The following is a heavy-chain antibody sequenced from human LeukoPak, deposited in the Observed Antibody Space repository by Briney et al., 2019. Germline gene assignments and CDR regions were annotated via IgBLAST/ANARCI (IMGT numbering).Heavy chain of an antibody. Sequence: PGGSLRLSCAASGFTFSSYAMHWVRQAPGKGLEYVSAIIMNRCCTYYANSVKVRFTISRDNSKTTLYLQMGSLRAEDMAVYYCARVTSGGSSSYYFDYWGQGTLVTVSS. CDR3: ARVTSGGSSSYYFDY. CDR2: IIMNRCCT. V-gene: IGHV3-64*01. J-gene: IGHJ4*02. D-gene: IGHD6-19*01. CDR1: GFTFSSYA.